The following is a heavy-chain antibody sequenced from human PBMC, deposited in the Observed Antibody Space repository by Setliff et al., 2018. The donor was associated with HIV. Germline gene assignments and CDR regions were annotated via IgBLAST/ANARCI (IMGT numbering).Heavy chain of an antibody. D-gene: IGHD6-19*01. CDR3: ARGPEGAVAATRYFYYYMDV. J-gene: IGHJ6*03. CDR1: GGFLSGYY. Sequence: TLSLTCAVYGGFLSGYYWSWLRQSPGKGLEWIGEINRSGSTNYNPSLKSRVTIVLDTSKTQFSLKLTSVTAADTAVYYCARGPEGAVAATRYFYYYMDVWGKGTTVTVSS. V-gene: IGHV4-34*01. CDR2: INRSGST.